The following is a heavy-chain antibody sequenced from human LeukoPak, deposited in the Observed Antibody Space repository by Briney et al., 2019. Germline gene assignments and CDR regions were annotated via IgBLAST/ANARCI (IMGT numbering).Heavy chain of an antibody. D-gene: IGHD6-19*01. V-gene: IGHV3-23*01. CDR2: INDRGGYR. J-gene: IGHJ4*02. CDR3: VRERDRGIEVADDFDY. Sequence: GGPLRLSCAASGFTFSMYSMAWVRQAPGKGLEWVSVINDRGGYRQDADSVKGRFTISRDNSQNTLLLQMNSLRAEDTAVYYCVRERDRGIEVADDFDYWGQGTLVTVSS. CDR1: GFTFSMYS.